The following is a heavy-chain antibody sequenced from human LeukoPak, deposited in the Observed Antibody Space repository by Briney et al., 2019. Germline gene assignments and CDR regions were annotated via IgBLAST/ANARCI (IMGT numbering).Heavy chain of an antibody. CDR3: ARDKKGSSCYDF. CDR1: GGSISSHY. J-gene: IGHJ4*02. Sequence: SETLSLTCTVSGGSISSHYWSWIRQPPGKGLEWIGYIYYSGSTNYNPSLKSRVTISVDTSKNQVSLRLSSVTAADTAVYYCARDKKGSSCYDFWGQGTLVTVSS. D-gene: IGHD2-2*01. V-gene: IGHV4-59*11. CDR2: IYYSGST.